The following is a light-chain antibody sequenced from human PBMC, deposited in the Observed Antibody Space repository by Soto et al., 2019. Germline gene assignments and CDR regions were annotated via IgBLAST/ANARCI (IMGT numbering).Light chain of an antibody. CDR3: LSFDSSLRVV. J-gene: IGLJ2*01. CDR2: GNT. Sequence: QSVLTQPPPVSGAPGQRVTISCTGSSSNIGAGYDVHWYQQLPGRAPKLLIYGNTNRPSGVPDRFSGSKSGTSASLAITGLQAEDEADYYCLSFDSSLRVVFGGGTKLTVL. V-gene: IGLV1-40*01. CDR1: SSNIGAGYD.